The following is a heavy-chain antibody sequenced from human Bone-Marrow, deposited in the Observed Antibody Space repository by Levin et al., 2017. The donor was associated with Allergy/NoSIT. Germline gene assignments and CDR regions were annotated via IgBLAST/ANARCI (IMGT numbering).Heavy chain of an antibody. CDR2: LYHRGTT. CDR1: GYSINSGYY. D-gene: IGHD3-10*01. V-gene: IGHV4-38-2*02. J-gene: IGHJ4*02. Sequence: SETLSLTCTVSGYSINSGYYWAWIRQSPGKGLEWIGSLYHRGTTSYSPSLASRVSMSVDTSKNQFSLKLRSVTAADTAIYYCARTEITIMCYFDSWGQGTLVSVSS. CDR3: ARTEITIMCYFDS.